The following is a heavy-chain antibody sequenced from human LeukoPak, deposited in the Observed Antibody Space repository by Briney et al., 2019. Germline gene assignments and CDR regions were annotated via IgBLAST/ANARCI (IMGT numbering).Heavy chain of an antibody. CDR2: ISYDGSNK. J-gene: IGHJ4*02. V-gene: IGHV3-30*18. CDR3: AKGIAVAALGNYFDY. CDR1: GFTFSSYW. D-gene: IGHD6-19*01. Sequence: GGSLRLSCAASGFTFSSYWMHWVRQAPGKGLEWVAVISYDGSNKYYADSVKGRFTISRDNSRNTLYLQMNSLRAEDTAVYYCAKGIAVAALGNYFDYWGQGTLVTVSS.